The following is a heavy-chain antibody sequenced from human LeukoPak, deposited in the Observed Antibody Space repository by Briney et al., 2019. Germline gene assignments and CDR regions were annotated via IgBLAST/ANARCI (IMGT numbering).Heavy chain of an antibody. V-gene: IGHV3-23*01. CDR1: GFTFSSYA. J-gene: IGHJ5*02. CDR3: AKDRGSSSGVNWFDP. D-gene: IGHD6-6*01. CDR2: ISGSGDIT. Sequence: PGGSLRLSCEASGFTFSSYAMCWVRQGPGKGLEWVSIISGSGDITKYADSVEGRFTISRDNSKNTVYLQMNSLRAEDTAVYYCAKDRGSSSGVNWFDPWGQGTLVTVSS.